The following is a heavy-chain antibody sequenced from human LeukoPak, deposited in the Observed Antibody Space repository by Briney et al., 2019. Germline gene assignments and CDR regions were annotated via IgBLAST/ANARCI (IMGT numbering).Heavy chain of an antibody. V-gene: IGHV3-21*01. CDR2: ISSSSSYI. Sequence: GGSLRLSCAASGFTFSSYSMNWVRQAPGKGLEWVSSISSSSSYIYYANSVKGRFTISRDNAKNSLYLQMNSLRAEDTAVYYCASDDNGDYSSSPVDGYWGQGTLVTVSS. D-gene: IGHD6-6*01. J-gene: IGHJ4*02. CDR3: ASDDNGDYSSSPVDGY. CDR1: GFTFSSYS.